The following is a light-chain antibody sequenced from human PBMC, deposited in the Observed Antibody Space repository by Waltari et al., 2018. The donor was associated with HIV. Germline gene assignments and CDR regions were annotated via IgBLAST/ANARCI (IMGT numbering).Light chain of an antibody. J-gene: IGLJ3*02. CDR2: SNN. V-gene: IGLV1-44*01. CDR1: SSNLGPHT. Sequence: QSVLTPPPSASGTPGQRVTISCSGSSSNLGPHTVHWYQHLPGSAPKLLIYSNNQRPSGVPDRFSAAKSGTSASLAISGLRSEDEAEYYCAAWDENLNGLFGGGTKLTVL. CDR3: AAWDENLNGL.